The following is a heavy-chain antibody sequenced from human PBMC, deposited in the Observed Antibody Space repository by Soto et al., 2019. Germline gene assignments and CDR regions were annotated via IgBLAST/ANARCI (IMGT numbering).Heavy chain of an antibody. V-gene: IGHV4-30-4*01. D-gene: IGHD1-1*01. J-gene: IGHJ6*02. CDR1: GDSISSADYY. CDR2: IFYSGTT. CDR3: ARDLWVEPELYYYGMDV. Sequence: QVQLQESGPGLVRPSQTLSLTCTVSGDSISSADYYWSWIRQTPGKGLEWIGHIFYSGTTYYNPSLKSRLTISVDTSKNHFSLRLTSVTAADTAVYYCARDLWVEPELYYYGMDVRGQGTTVTVSS.